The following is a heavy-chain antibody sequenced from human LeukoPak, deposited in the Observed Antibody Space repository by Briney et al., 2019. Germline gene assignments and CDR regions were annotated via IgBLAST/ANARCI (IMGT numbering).Heavy chain of an antibody. CDR3: ARYNWNIPFYFDY. Sequence: SETLSLTCTVSGGSISSSSYYWGWIRQPPGKGLEWIGSIYYSGSTNYNPSLKSRVTISVDTSKNQFSLKLSSVTAADTAVYYCARYNWNIPFYFDYWGLGTLVTVSS. J-gene: IGHJ4*02. CDR1: GGSISSSSYY. D-gene: IGHD1/OR15-1a*01. V-gene: IGHV4-39*07. CDR2: IYYSGST.